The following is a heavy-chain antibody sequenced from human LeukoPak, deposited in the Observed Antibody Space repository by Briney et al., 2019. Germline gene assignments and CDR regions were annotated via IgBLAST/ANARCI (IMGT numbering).Heavy chain of an antibody. CDR2: IKSDASYT. V-gene: IGHV3-74*01. D-gene: IGHD3-16*01. CDR3: ARDQGGEQSY. Sequence: GGSLRLSCAASGFTFSSYWMHWVRQAPGKGLVWVSHIKSDASYTNYADSVKGRFTISRDNAKNTLYLQMNSLRAEDTAVYYCARDQGGEQSYWGQGTLVTVSS. CDR1: GFTFSSYW. J-gene: IGHJ4*02.